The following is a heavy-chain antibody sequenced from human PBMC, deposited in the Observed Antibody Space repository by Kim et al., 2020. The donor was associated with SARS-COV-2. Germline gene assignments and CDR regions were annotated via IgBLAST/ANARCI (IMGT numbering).Heavy chain of an antibody. J-gene: IGHJ4*02. D-gene: IGHD6-13*01. Sequence: YADSVKGRLTISRDNSKTTLYLQMNGLRAEDTAVYYCAKDPIAAAGTLSEGGQGTLVTVSP. CDR3: AKDPIAAAGTLSE. V-gene: IGHV3-23*01.